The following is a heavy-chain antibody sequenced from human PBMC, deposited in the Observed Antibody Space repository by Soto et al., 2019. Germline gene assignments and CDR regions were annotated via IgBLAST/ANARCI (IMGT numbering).Heavy chain of an antibody. CDR2: IYYSGST. V-gene: IGHV4-59*01. Sequence: PSETLSLTCTVSGGSISSYYWSWIRQPPGKGLEWIGYIYYSGSTNYNPSLKSRVTISVDTSKNQFSLKLSSVTAADTAVYYCAWLNSRLLEGMDVSCKGTTVTVSS. D-gene: IGHD3-3*01. J-gene: IGHJ6*04. CDR3: AWLNSRLLEGMDV. CDR1: GGSISSYY.